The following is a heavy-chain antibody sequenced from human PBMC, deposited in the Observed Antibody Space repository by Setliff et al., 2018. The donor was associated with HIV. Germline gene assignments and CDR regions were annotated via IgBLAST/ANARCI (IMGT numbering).Heavy chain of an antibody. D-gene: IGHD3-10*01. CDR3: ARTEAYNNYEDY. CDR2: INAGNGNT. V-gene: IGHV1-3*01. CDR1: GFTFTTYY. Sequence: ASVKVSCKASGFTFTTYYMHWVRQAPGQRLEWMGWINAGNGNTKYSQKIQGRVTITRDTSASTAYMELSSLRSEDTAVYYCARTEAYNNYEDYWGQGTQVTVSS. J-gene: IGHJ4*02.